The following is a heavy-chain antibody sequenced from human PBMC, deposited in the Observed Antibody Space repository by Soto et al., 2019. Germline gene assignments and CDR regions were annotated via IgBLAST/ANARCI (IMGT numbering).Heavy chain of an antibody. V-gene: IGHV1-18*01. CDR3: ARHNLALASFDY. Sequence: ASVKVSCKASGYSFRNYGISWVRQAPGQGLEWMGWISGYNGDTNNAQNLQGRVTMTTDASTSTAYMELRSLRSDDTAMYYCARHNLALASFDYWGQGTTVTVSS. D-gene: IGHD3-3*02. CDR1: GYSFRNYG. J-gene: IGHJ4*02. CDR2: ISGYNGDT.